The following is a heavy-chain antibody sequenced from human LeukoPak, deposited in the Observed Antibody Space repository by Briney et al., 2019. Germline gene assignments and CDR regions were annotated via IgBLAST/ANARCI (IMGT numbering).Heavy chain of an antibody. D-gene: IGHD3-16*01. CDR1: GGSISSYH. Sequence: SETLSLTCTVSGGSISSYHWSWIRQPPGKGLEWIGYIYYSGATYYNPSLRGRVHMSVDTSKNHFSLNLGSASAADTAMYYCARGRGDYFDFWGQGSLITVSS. CDR3: ARGRGDYFDF. CDR2: IYYSGAT. J-gene: IGHJ4*02. V-gene: IGHV4-59*12.